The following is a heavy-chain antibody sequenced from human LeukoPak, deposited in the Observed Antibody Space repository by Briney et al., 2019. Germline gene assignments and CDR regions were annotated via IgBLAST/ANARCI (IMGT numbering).Heavy chain of an antibody. D-gene: IGHD3-22*01. CDR2: ISGSGGST. J-gene: IGHJ4*02. CDR3: AKPYYYDSSGYYAGATDY. CDR1: GSTFSSYA. Sequence: GGSLRLSCAASGSTFSSYAMSWVRQAPGKGLEWVSAISGSGGSTYYADSVKGRFTISRDNSKNTLYLQMNSLRAEDTAVYYCAKPYYYDSSGYYAGATDYWGQGTLVTVSS. V-gene: IGHV3-23*01.